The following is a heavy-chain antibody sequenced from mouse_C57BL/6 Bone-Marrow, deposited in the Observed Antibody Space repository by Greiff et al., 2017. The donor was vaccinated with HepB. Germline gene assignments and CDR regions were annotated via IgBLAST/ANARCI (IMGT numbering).Heavy chain of an antibody. CDR3: AREDYGSPWFAY. V-gene: IGHV1-56*01. J-gene: IGHJ3*01. Sequence: QVQLHQSGPELVSPGASVKISCKAPGYTFTSHWMQWVRQRPGQGLEWIGEIFPGSGSTYYNEKFKGKATLTVDTSSSTAYMQLSSLTSEDSAVYFCAREDYGSPWFAYWGQGTLVTVSA. CDR1: GYTFTSHW. CDR2: IFPGSGST. D-gene: IGHD1-1*01.